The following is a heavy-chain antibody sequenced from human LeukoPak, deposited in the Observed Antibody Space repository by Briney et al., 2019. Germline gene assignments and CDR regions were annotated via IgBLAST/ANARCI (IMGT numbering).Heavy chain of an antibody. V-gene: IGHV4-31*03. D-gene: IGHD3-10*01. Sequence: SETLSLTCTVSGGSISSGGYYWSWIRQHPGKGLEWIGYIYYSGSTYYNPSLKSRVTISVDTSKNQFSLKLSSVTAAGTAVYYCARYGSGSRSTADWFDPWAREPWSPSPQ. CDR2: IYYSGST. CDR1: GGSISSGGYY. CDR3: ARYGSGSRSTADWFDP. J-gene: IGHJ5*02.